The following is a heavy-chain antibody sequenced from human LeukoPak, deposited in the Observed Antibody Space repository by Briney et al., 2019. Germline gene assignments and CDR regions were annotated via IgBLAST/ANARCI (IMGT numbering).Heavy chain of an antibody. J-gene: IGHJ4*02. D-gene: IGHD3-9*01. CDR1: GFTVSSNY. V-gene: IGHV3-53*01. CDR2: GISGDYA. Sequence: GGSLRLSCAASGFTVSSNYMSWVRQAPGKGLQWVSSLGISGDYAWYAGSVKGRFTISRDHSKNTLYLQMNSLGAEDTALYYCARGGGGNSDFLTTYTGASLSFDYWGQGALVTVSS. CDR3: ARGGGGNSDFLTTYTGASLSFDY.